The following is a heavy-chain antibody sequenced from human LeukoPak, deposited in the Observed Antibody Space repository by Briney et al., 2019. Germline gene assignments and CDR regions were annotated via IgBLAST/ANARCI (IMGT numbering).Heavy chain of an antibody. CDR2: MRSKTQNYAT. D-gene: IGHD3-22*01. CDR3: TNYDDSSDLWGY. Sequence: TGGSLRLSCAASGFTFSDSGMHWVRQAPGKGLECVGRMRSKTQNYATAYAASVKGRFTISRDDSKNTAFLQMNSLKTEDTAVYYCTNYDDSSDLWGYWGQGTLVTVSS. J-gene: IGHJ4*02. CDR1: GFTFSDSG. V-gene: IGHV3-73*01.